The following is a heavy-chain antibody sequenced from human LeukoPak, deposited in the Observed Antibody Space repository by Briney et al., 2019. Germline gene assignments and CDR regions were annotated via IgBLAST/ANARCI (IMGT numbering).Heavy chain of an antibody. Sequence: PGGSLRLSCAASGFTFSSYAMSSVRQAPGKGLEWVSAISGSGGSTYYADSVKGRFTISRDNSKNTLYLQMNSLRAEDTAVYYCTTPGPPMVRTMDVWGRGTTVTVSS. V-gene: IGHV3-23*01. D-gene: IGHD3-10*01. CDR2: ISGSGGST. CDR1: GFTFSSYA. CDR3: TTPGPPMVRTMDV. J-gene: IGHJ6*02.